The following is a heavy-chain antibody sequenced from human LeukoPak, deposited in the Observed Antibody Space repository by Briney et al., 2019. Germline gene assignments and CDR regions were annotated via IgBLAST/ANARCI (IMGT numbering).Heavy chain of an antibody. CDR2: IYPGDSDT. Sequence: GESLKISCKGSGYSFSSYWIGWVRQMPGKGLEWMGIIYPGDSDTRYSPSFQGQVTISADKSISSAYLQWSSLRASDTAMYYCARSLGSHNYQPHCFDYWGQGTLVTVSS. J-gene: IGHJ4*02. V-gene: IGHV5-51*01. CDR1: GYSFSSYW. CDR3: ARSLGSHNYQPHCFDY. D-gene: IGHD5-24*01.